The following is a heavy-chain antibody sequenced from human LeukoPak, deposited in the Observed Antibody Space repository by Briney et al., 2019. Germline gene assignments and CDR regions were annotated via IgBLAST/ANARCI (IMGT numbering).Heavy chain of an antibody. CDR2: INPSGGST. J-gene: IGHJ3*02. CDR3: ARRSASCSGGSCYPDAFDI. D-gene: IGHD2-15*01. Sequence: ASVKVSCKASGYTFTSYYMHWVRQAPGQGLEWMGIINPSGGSTSYAQKFQGRVTMTRDTSTSTVYMELSRLRSEDTAVYYCARRSASCSGGSCYPDAFDIWGQGTMVTVSS. V-gene: IGHV1-46*03. CDR1: GYTFTSYY.